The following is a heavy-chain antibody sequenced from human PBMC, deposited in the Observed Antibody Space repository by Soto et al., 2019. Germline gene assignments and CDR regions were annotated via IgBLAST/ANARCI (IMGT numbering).Heavy chain of an antibody. Sequence: GGSLRLSCAASGFTFSSYAMTWVRQAPRKGLEWVSTISGRGDSTYYADSVKGRFTISRDNSKNTLYLQMNGLRAEDTAVYYCAKGGHYSAFDPWGQGTLVTVSS. V-gene: IGHV3-23*01. CDR1: GFTFSSYA. J-gene: IGHJ5*02. D-gene: IGHD3-22*01. CDR2: ISGRGDST. CDR3: AKGGHYSAFDP.